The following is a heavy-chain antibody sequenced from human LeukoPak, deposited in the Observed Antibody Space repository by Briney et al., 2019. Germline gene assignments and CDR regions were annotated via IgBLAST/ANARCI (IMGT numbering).Heavy chain of an antibody. Sequence: SETLSLTCTVSGGAISSGSYYWSWIRQPAGKGLEWIGGIYTSGSTNYNPSLKSRVTISVDTSKNQFSLKLSSVTAADTAVYYCARYRTRDDYSNPFDYWGQGTLVTVSS. V-gene: IGHV4-61*02. CDR1: GGAISSGSYY. CDR2: IYTSGST. CDR3: ARYRTRDDYSNPFDY. J-gene: IGHJ4*02. D-gene: IGHD4-11*01.